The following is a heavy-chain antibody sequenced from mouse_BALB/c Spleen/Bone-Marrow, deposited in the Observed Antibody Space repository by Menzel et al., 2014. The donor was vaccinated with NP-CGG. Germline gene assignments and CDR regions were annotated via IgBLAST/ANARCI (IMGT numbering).Heavy chain of an antibody. Sequence: EVQLQQSGPELEKPGASVKMSCKASGYSFTDYNMNWVKQSNGKSLEWIGNIDPSYGGTTYNQKFKGKATLSVDESSSTVYMQLKSLTSEDSAVYYCARGHDGYRTWFAYWGQGTLVTVSA. D-gene: IGHD2-3*01. CDR3: ARGHDGYRTWFAY. V-gene: IGHV1-39*01. CDR2: IDPSYGGT. J-gene: IGHJ3*01. CDR1: GYSFTDYN.